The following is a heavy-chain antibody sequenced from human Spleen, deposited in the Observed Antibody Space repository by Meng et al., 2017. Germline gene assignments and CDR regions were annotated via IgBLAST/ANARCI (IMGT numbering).Heavy chain of an antibody. V-gene: IGHV1-2*02. CDR3: ARERYYYDSSPGTVFDY. D-gene: IGHD3-22*01. J-gene: IGHJ4*02. CDR2: INPNSGGT. Sequence: QVQRVQSGAEVKKPGASVKVSCKASGYTFTGYYMHWVRQAPGQGLEWMGWINPNSGGTNYAQKFQGRVTMTRDTSISTAYMELSRLRSDDTAVYYCARERYYYDSSPGTVFDYWGQGTLVTVSS. CDR1: GYTFTGYY.